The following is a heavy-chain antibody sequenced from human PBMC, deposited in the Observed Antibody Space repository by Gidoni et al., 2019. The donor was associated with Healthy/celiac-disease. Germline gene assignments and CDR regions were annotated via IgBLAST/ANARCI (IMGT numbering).Heavy chain of an antibody. D-gene: IGHD3-22*01. Sequence: QVQLQESGPGLVKPSETLSLTCTVSGGSISSYYWSWIRQPPGKGLEWIGYIYYSGSTNYNPSLKSRVTISVDTSKNQFSLKLSSVTAADTAVYYCARSVYYDSRAFDYWGQGTLVTVSS. CDR3: ARSVYYDSRAFDY. CDR2: IYYSGST. CDR1: GGSISSYY. V-gene: IGHV4-59*01. J-gene: IGHJ4*02.